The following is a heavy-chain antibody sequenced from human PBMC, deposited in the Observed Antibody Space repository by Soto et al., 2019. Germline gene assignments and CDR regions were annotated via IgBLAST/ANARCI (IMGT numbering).Heavy chain of an antibody. D-gene: IGHD1-26*01. CDR2: IFHTGTT. J-gene: IGHJ6*02. V-gene: IGHV4-38-2*01. CDR1: GDSIIGIYH. CDR3: ARPVGAPVYGIDV. Sequence: SETLSLTCAVSGDSIIGIYHWALIRQPPGRSLEWIASIFHTGTTYYTPSLKSRVTISVDTSKNQFSLRLSSVTAADSAVYYCARPVGAPVYGIDVWGQGTTVTVSS.